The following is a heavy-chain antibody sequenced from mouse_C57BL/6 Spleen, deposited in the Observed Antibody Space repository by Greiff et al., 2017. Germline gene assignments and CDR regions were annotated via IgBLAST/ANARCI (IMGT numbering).Heavy chain of an antibody. Sequence: QVQLQQPGAELVRPGTSVKLSCKASGYTFTSYWMHWVEQRPGQGLEWLGVIDPSDSYTNYNQKFKGKATLTVDTSSSTAYMQLSSLTSEDSAVYYCARAGSSGPFAYWGQGTLVTVSA. V-gene: IGHV1-59*01. D-gene: IGHD3-2*02. CDR2: IDPSDSYT. J-gene: IGHJ3*01. CDR3: ARAGSSGPFAY. CDR1: GYTFTSYW.